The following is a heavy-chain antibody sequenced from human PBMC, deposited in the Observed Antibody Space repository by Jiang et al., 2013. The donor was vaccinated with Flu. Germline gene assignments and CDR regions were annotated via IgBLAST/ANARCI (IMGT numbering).Heavy chain of an antibody. J-gene: IGHJ4*02. CDR2: IWPGDSNT. D-gene: IGHD2-2*01. CDR1: GYSFTSYW. V-gene: IGHV5-51*01. Sequence: KKPGESLKISCKGSGYSFTSYWIAWVRQMPGRGLEWMGIIWPGDSNTTYSPSFEGQVTISADKSISTTYLQWSSLKASDSAMYYCARPNYCTTTTCSAFDYWGQGTLLTVSS. CDR3: ARPNYCTTTTCSAFDY.